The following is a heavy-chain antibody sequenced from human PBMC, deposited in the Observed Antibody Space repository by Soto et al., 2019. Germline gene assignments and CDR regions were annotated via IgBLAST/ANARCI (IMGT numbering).Heavy chain of an antibody. CDR2: IYHSGNTRSN. J-gene: IGHJ5*02. D-gene: IGHD4-4*01. CDR3: ASEMTTVTSRFDP. Sequence: SETLSLTCTVSGGSISSYYWTWIRQPPGKGLEWIGHIYHSGNTRSNRYNPSLKSRVTISVDTSKNRFSLKLRTVTAAAPAAYYCASEMTTVTSRFDPWGQGTLVTVSS. CDR1: GGSISSYY. V-gene: IGHV4-59*01.